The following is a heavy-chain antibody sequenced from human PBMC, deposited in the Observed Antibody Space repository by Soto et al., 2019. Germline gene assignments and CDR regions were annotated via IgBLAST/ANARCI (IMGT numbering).Heavy chain of an antibody. CDR2: ISYDGTNK. V-gene: IGHV3-30*18. Sequence: VQLLESGGGLVQPGGSLRLSCAASGFTFSSSGLHWVRQAPGKGLEWVAVISYDGTNKYYADSGKGRFTISRDNSKNTLYLQMNSLRAEDTAVYYCAKGGRGGYDYIDYWGQGTLVTVSS. CDR1: GFTFSSSG. D-gene: IGHD5-12*01. CDR3: AKGGRGGYDYIDY. J-gene: IGHJ4*02.